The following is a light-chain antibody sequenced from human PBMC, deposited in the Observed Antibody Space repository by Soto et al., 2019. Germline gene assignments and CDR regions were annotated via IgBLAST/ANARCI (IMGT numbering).Light chain of an antibody. Sequence: EILLTQSPGTLALSPGKRATLSCRASQSVIRSYLAWYQQKSGHPPSLLIYGASSRATGIPDRLSGSGSGTDFTLTISRLEPEDFAVYYCQQYGSSGTFGQGTKVDIK. J-gene: IGKJ1*01. CDR3: QQYGSSGT. CDR1: QSVIRSY. V-gene: IGKV3-20*01. CDR2: GAS.